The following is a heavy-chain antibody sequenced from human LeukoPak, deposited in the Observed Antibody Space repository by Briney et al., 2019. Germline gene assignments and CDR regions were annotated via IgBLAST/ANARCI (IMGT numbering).Heavy chain of an antibody. J-gene: IGHJ4*02. CDR1: GASISSYY. CDR3: ARHPELYFFDY. D-gene: IGHD3-10*01. Sequence: KPPETLSLTCTVSGASISSYYWGWIRQPPGKGLDWIGYISYSGSTNYNPSLKSRVTISADTSKNQVSLTLSSVTAADTAVYYCARHPELYFFDYWGQGTLVTVSS. V-gene: IGHV4-59*08. CDR2: ISYSGST.